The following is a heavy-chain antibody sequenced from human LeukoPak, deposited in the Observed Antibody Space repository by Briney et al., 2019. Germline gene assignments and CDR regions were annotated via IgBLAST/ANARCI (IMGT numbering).Heavy chain of an antibody. V-gene: IGHV3-64D*06. Sequence: QPGGSLRLSCAASGFTVSSNYMSWVRQAPGKGLEYVSAISSNGGSTKYADSVKGRFTISRDNSKNTLYLQMSSLRPEDTAVYYCVKEIIEMPTIQYYFDYWGQGTLVTVSS. CDR2: ISSNGGST. J-gene: IGHJ4*02. D-gene: IGHD5-24*01. CDR3: VKEIIEMPTIQYYFDY. CDR1: GFTVSSNY.